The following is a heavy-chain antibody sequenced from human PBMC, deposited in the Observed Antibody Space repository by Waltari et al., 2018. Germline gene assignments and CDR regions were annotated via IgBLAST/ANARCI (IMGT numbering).Heavy chain of an antibody. V-gene: IGHV4-39*01. Sequence: LQLQESGPGLVKPSEPLSLTCTFSGVSRRLCYYWGSVRQAPGKGLGWIGNVILTGRTDENTALKCRVSISVDESKAPVSLEMTAGTVADTATYYCASRAHTLRVVAATDGGAFDFWNQGTVVTVSS. D-gene: IGHD2-15*01. CDR1: GVSRRLCYY. CDR2: VILTGRT. J-gene: IGHJ3*01. CDR3: ASRAHTLRVVAATDGGAFDF.